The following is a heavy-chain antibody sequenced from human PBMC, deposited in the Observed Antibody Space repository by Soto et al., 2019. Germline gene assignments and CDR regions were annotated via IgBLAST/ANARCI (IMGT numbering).Heavy chain of an antibody. Sequence: QVQLQESGPGLVKPSETLSLTCTVSGCSISSYYWSWIRQPPGKGLEWIGYIYYSGSTNYNPSLKNRVTISVDTSKNQFSLKLSSVTAADTAVYYCARRVGEMYYYYYMDVWGKGTTVTVSS. V-gene: IGHV4-59*08. CDR1: GCSISSYY. J-gene: IGHJ6*03. CDR3: ARRVGEMYYYYYMDV. CDR2: IYYSGST.